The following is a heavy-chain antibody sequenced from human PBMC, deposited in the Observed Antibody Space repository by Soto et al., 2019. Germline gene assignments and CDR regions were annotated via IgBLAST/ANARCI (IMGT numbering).Heavy chain of an antibody. CDR3: ARQYPQGIAAADWLDP. J-gene: IGHJ5*02. CDR2: IYYSGST. V-gene: IGHV4-39*01. D-gene: IGHD6-13*01. CDR1: VGSISSSSYY. Sequence: SETLSLTCTFSVGSISSSSYYCGWIRQPPWKGLEWIGSIYYSGSTYYNPSLKSRVTISVDTSKNQCSLKMSSVTAADPAVYYCARQYPQGIAAADWLDPGGQGTRVTV.